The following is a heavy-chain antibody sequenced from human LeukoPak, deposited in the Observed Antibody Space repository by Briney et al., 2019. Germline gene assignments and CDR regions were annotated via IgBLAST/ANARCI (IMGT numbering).Heavy chain of an antibody. V-gene: IGHV3-73*01. CDR2: IRSKANNYAT. Sequence: GGSLRLSCAASGFTFSGSAMHWVRQASGKGLEWVGRIRSKANNYATAYAASVKGRFTISRDDSKNTAYLQMNSLKNEDTAVYYCTRLSGADAIDYWGQGTLVTVSS. J-gene: IGHJ4*02. CDR1: GFTFSGSA. D-gene: IGHD3-10*01. CDR3: TRLSGADAIDY.